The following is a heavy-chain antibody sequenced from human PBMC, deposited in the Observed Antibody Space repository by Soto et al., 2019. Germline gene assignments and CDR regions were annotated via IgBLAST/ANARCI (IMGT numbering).Heavy chain of an antibody. D-gene: IGHD3-16*01. CDR2: ISGGGST. J-gene: IGHJ4*02. Sequence: EVQLVESGGGLIQPGGSLRLSCAASGFTVSSNYMGWVRQAPGKGLEWVSLISGGGSTYYSDSVKGRFTISRDNYKNTLNLVMKSLRAEDTAVYYCARGSPSMTYFGEYYFDFWGQGSLVTVSS. CDR3: ARGSPSMTYFGEYYFDF. V-gene: IGHV3-53*01. CDR1: GFTVSSNY.